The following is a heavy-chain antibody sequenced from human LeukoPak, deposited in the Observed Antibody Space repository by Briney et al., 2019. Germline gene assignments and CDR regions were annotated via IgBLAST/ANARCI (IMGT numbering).Heavy chain of an antibody. V-gene: IGHV1-69*04. CDR1: GGTFSSYA. J-gene: IGHJ4*02. Sequence: ASVKVSCEASGGTFSSYAISWVRQTPGQGLEWMGRIIPILGIANYAQKFKGRVTITADKSTSTAYMELSSLRSEDTAVYYCARGESITKAFDYWGQGTLVTVSS. CDR3: ARGESITKAFDY. CDR2: IIPILGIA. D-gene: IGHD1-1*01.